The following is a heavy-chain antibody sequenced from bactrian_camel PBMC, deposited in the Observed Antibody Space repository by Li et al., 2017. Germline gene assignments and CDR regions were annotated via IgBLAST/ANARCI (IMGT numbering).Heavy chain of an antibody. V-gene: IGHV3S40*01. D-gene: IGHD8*01. CDR2: INRGHGVP. Sequence: DVQLVESGGGSVQAGGSLRVSCVGSGYNFRTYHMAWFRQAPGKERERVSTINRGHGVPYIADSVKGRFTLSRDDAKNTVYLQMCKLTTEDTAMYYCAADRLRCLTPKWDGEYEYWAQGTQVTVS. J-gene: IGHJ4*01. CDR1: GYNFRTYH. CDR3: AADRLRCLTPKWDGEYEY.